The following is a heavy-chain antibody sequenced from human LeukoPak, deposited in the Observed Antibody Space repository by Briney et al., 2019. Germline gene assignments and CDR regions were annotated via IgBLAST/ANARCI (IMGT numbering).Heavy chain of an antibody. CDR1: GFTFSNAW. CDR3: TTEAAAAPGYFDY. J-gene: IGHJ4*02. Sequence: GGSLRLSCAASGFTFSNAWMSWVRQAPGKGLEWVGRIKSKTDGGTTDYAASVKGRFTISRDDSKNTLYLQMNSLKTEDTAVYYCTTEAAAAPGYFDYWGQGTLVTVSS. D-gene: IGHD6-13*01. V-gene: IGHV3-15*01. CDR2: IKSKTDGGTT.